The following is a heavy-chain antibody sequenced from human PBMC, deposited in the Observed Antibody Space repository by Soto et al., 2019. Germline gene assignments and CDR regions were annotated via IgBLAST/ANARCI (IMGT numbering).Heavy chain of an antibody. J-gene: IGHJ4*02. V-gene: IGHV1-18*01. CDR2: ISAYNGNT. CDR1: GYTFTSYG. CDR3: ARETKMDSSGWYNGY. D-gene: IGHD6-19*01. Sequence: ASVKVSCKASGYTFTSYGISWVRQAPGQGLEWMGWISAYNGNTNYAQKLQGRVTMTTDTSTSTAYMELRSLRSDDTAVYYCARETKMDSSGWYNGYWGQGTLVTVSS.